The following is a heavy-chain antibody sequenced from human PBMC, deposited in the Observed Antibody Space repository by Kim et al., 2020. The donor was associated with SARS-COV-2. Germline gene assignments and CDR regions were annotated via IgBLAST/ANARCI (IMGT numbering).Heavy chain of an antibody. CDR1: GGSMTDYY. J-gene: IGHJ3*02. V-gene: IGHV4-59*08. CDR3: ARPSYTGSYRHAFDI. Sequence: SETLSLTCTVSGGSMTDYYWSWIRQPPGKGLEWIGYIPDTGSTSYNPSLQSRVTISVDTSTNQFSLRLRSVTAADTAVYYCARPSYTGSYRHAFDIWGRGTVVFVSS. D-gene: IGHD1-26*01. CDR2: IPDTGST.